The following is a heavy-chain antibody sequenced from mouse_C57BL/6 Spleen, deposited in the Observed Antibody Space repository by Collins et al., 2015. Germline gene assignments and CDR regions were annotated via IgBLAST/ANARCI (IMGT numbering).Heavy chain of an antibody. J-gene: IGHJ4*01. V-gene: IGHV3-1*01. CDR3: AREAEEAMDY. Sequence: DVQLQESGPGMVKPSQSLSLTCTVTGYSITSGYDWHWIRHFPGNKLEWMGYTSYSGSTNYNPSLKSRISITHDTSKNHFFLKLNSVTTEDTATYYCAREAEEAMDYWSQGTSVTVSS. CDR2: TSYSGST. CDR1: GYSITSGYD.